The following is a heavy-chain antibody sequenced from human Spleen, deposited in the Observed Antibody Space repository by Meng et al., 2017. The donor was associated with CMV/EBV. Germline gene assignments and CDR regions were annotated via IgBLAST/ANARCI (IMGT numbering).Heavy chain of an antibody. Sequence: SGPTLVKPTQTLTLTCTFSGFSLSTSGMRVSWIRQPPGKALEWLARIDWDDDKYYSTSLKTRLTISKDTSNNQVVLTMTNMDPVDTATYYCSRMPNIVGAQYFDYWGQGTLVTVSS. CDR1: GFSLSTSGMR. V-gene: IGHV2-70D*14. CDR2: IDWDDDK. J-gene: IGHJ4*02. CDR3: SRMPNIVGAQYFDY. D-gene: IGHD1-26*01.